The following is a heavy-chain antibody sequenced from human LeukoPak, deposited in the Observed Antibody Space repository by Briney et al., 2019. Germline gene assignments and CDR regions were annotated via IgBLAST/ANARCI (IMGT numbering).Heavy chain of an antibody. CDR2: IRNKAKSYST. Sequence: PGGSLRLSCAASGFTFSDYYMDWVRQAPGKGLEWVGRIRNKAKSYSTEYAASVKGRFTISREDSKNSLYLQMNSLKTEDTAIYYCSRRNTAQKAFDIWGQGTMVTVSS. CDR3: SRRNTAQKAFDI. CDR1: GFTFSDYY. V-gene: IGHV3-72*01. D-gene: IGHD5-18*01. J-gene: IGHJ3*02.